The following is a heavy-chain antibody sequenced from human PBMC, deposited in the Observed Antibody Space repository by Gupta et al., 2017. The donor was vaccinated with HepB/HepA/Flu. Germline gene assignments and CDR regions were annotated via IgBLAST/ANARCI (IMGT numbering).Heavy chain of an antibody. J-gene: IGHJ5*02. CDR3: ARTHTLLSTAPRLLDGFDP. V-gene: IGHV4-34*01. Sequence: QVQLQQWGAGLLKPSETLSLTCAVYGGSFSGYYWSWIRQPPGKGLEWIGEINHSGSTNYNPSLKSRVTISVDTSKNQFSLKLSSVTAADTAVYYCARTHTLLSTAPRLLDGFDPWGQGTLVTVSS. CDR2: INHSGST. D-gene: IGHD4/OR15-4a*01. CDR1: GGSFSGYY.